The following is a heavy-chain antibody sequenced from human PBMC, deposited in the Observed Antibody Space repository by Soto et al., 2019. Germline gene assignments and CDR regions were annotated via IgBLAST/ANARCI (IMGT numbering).Heavy chain of an antibody. J-gene: IGHJ3*02. CDR2: ISAYNGNT. D-gene: IGHD3-22*01. Sequence: ASVKVSCKASGYSFDSYGISWVRQAPGQGLEWMGWISAYNGNTNYAQKLQGRVTMTTDTSTSTAYMELRSLRSDDTAVYYCARGGPYYYDSSGYSAFDIWGQGTMVTVSS. CDR3: ARGGPYYYDSSGYSAFDI. V-gene: IGHV1-18*01. CDR1: GYSFDSYG.